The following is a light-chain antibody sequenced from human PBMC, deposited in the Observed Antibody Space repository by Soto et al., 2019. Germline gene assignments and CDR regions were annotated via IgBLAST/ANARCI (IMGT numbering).Light chain of an antibody. Sequence: QSFLTQPPSVSAAPGQKITISCSGSNSNIGSYFVSWYQQFPGTAPKLLIYDNTDRPSGIPVRFSGSSSGTSATLAITGLQSGDEADYYCGTWDASLNAHVFGTGTKVTGL. V-gene: IGLV1-51*01. J-gene: IGLJ1*01. CDR2: DNT. CDR3: GTWDASLNAHV. CDR1: NSNIGSYF.